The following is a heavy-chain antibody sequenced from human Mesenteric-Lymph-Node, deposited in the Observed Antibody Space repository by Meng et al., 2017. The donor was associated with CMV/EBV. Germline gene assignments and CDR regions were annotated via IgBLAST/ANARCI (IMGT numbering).Heavy chain of an antibody. J-gene: IGHJ6*02. V-gene: IGHV3-48*03. Sequence: GGSLRLSCAASGFTFSSYEMNWVRQAPGKGLEWVSYISSSGSTIYYADSVKGRFTISRDNAKNSLYLQMNSLRAEDTAVYYCARDGKPPRLRFLEWDDPKSEFYYGMDVWGQGTTVTVSS. D-gene: IGHD3-3*01. CDR1: GFTFSSYE. CDR2: ISSSGSTI. CDR3: ARDGKPPRLRFLEWDDPKSEFYYGMDV.